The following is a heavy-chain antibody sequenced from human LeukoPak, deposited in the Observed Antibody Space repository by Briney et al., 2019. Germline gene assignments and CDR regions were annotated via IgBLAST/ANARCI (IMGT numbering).Heavy chain of an antibody. V-gene: IGHV3-23*01. CDR2: IGPSGAVT. CDR3: AKYATGYAPNFDY. CDR1: GFTFETYA. D-gene: IGHD5-12*01. J-gene: IGHJ4*02. Sequence: PGGSLRLSCAGSGFTFETYAMTWVRRAPGKGLEWVSVIGPSGAVTHYAESVKGRFTISRDNSKNTLYLQMNSLRVEDTAIYFCAKYATGYAPNFDYWGQGTLVTVSS.